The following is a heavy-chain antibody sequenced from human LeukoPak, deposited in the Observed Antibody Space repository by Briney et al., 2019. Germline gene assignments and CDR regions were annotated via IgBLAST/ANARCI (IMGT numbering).Heavy chain of an antibody. V-gene: IGHV1-2*02. CDR2: INPNSGGT. D-gene: IGHD3-10*01. CDR3: ARGGTYGSGSSFDY. Sequence: ASVKVSCKASGYTFTGYYMHWVRQPPGQGLEWMGWINPNSGGTNYAQKFQGRVTMTTDTSTSTAYMELRSLRSDDTAVYYCARGGTYGSGSSFDYWGQGTLVTVSS. J-gene: IGHJ4*02. CDR1: GYTFTGYY.